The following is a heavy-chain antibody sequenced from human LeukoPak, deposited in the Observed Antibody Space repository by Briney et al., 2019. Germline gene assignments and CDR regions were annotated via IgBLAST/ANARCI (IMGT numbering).Heavy chain of an antibody. CDR1: GGSISSYY. J-gene: IGHJ5*02. D-gene: IGHD3-22*01. CDR2: IYTSGST. CDR3: ARDAYDSSGLLRFLWFDP. V-gene: IGHV4-4*07. Sequence: SETLSLTCTVSGGSISSYYWSWVRQPAGKGLEWIGRIYTSGSTNYNPSLKRRVTMSVDTSKNQFSLKLSSVTAADTAVYYCARDAYDSSGLLRFLWFDPWGQGTLATVSS.